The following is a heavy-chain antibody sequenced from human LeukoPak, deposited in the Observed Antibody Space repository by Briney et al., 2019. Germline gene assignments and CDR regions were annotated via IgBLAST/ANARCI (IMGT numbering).Heavy chain of an antibody. Sequence: GGSLRLSCAASGVTFSSYAMSWGPQAPGEGLEWDSSISSSSSYIYYADSVKGRFTISRDNAKKSLYLQVNSLRAEDTAVFFGGRWRKEVHLWGQGHVVRV. CDR1: GVTFSSYA. J-gene: IGHJ4*02. D-gene: IGHD1-14*01. CDR2: ISSSSSYI. V-gene: IGHV3-21*01. CDR3: GRWRKEVHL.